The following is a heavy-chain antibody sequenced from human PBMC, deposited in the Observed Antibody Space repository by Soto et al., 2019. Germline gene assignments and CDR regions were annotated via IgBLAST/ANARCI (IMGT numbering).Heavy chain of an antibody. CDR1: GYTFTSYG. CDR2: ISAYNGNT. V-gene: IGHV1-18*01. D-gene: IGHD5-12*01. J-gene: IGHJ6*02. CDR3: ARDSEGGYSGYDNYYYYGMDV. Sequence: ASVKVSCKASGYTFTSYGISWVRQAPGQGLEWMGWISAYNGNTNYAQKLQGRVTMTTDTSTSTAYTKLRSLRSDDTAVYYCARDSEGGYSGYDNYYYYGMDVWGQGTTVTVSS.